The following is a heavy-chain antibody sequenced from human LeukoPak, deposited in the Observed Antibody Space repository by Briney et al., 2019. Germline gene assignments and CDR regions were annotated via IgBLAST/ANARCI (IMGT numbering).Heavy chain of an antibody. Sequence: SETLSLTCNVAGDSLGRLYWSWMRQPPGKTLEWLGHVYFSGVTTYNPSLKSRVTISVDTSKNQFSLKLNSVTAADTAVYYCARESGVSGSTVDFDYWGQGTLVTVSS. CDR2: VYFSGVT. CDR1: GDSLGRLY. J-gene: IGHJ4*02. D-gene: IGHD1-7*01. CDR3: ARESGVSGSTVDFDY. V-gene: IGHV4-59*01.